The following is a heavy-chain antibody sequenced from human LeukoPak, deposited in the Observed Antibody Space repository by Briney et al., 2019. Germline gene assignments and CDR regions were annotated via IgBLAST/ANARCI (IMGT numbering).Heavy chain of an antibody. Sequence: GASVKVSCKASGYTFTSYGTSWVRQAPGQGLEWMGWISAYNGNTNYAQKLQGRVTMTTDTSTSTAYMELRSLRSDDTAVYYCVRDLTYYDFWSGYRSGMDVWGQGTTVTVSS. V-gene: IGHV1-18*01. CDR3: VRDLTYYDFWSGYRSGMDV. CDR2: ISAYNGNT. CDR1: GYTFTSYG. D-gene: IGHD3-3*01. J-gene: IGHJ6*02.